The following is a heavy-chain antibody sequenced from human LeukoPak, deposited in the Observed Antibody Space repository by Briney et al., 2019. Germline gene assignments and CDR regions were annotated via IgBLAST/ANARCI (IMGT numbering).Heavy chain of an antibody. CDR1: GFTFSDYY. CDR2: ISSGSSYT. Sequence: GGSLRLSCAASGFTFSDYYMSWIRQAPGKGLEWVSYISSGSSYTNYADSVKGRFTISRDNAKNSLYLQMNSLRAEDTAVYYCASRGEEYYDFWEWGQGTLVTVSS. J-gene: IGHJ4*02. V-gene: IGHV3-11*06. D-gene: IGHD3-3*01. CDR3: ASRGEEYYDFWE.